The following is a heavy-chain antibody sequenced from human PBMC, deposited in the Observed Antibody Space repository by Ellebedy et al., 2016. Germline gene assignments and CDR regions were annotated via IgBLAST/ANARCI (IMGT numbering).Heavy chain of an antibody. J-gene: IGHJ4*02. D-gene: IGHD6-13*01. V-gene: IGHV3-49*03. CDR1: GFTFGDYA. CDR2: IRSKAYGGTT. CDR3: AKDRPGTVCDY. Sequence: GESLKISXTASGFTFGDYAMSWFRQAPGKGLEWVGFIRSKAYGGTTEYAASVKGRFTISRDDSKSIAYLQMNSLKTEDTAVYYCAKDRPGTVCDYWGQGTLVTVSS.